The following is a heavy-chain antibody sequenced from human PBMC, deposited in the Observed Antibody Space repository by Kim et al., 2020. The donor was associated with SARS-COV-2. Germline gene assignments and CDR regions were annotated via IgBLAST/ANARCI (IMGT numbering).Heavy chain of an antibody. CDR1: GFTFSSYG. J-gene: IGHJ3*02. CDR2: ISYDGSNK. D-gene: IGHD3-10*01. Sequence: GESLKISCAASGFTFSSYGMHWVRQAPGKGLEWVAVISYDGSNKYYADSVKGRFTISRDNSKNTLYLQMNSLRAEDTAVYYCAKADAMVRADAFDIWGQGTMVTVSS. V-gene: IGHV3-30*18. CDR3: AKADAMVRADAFDI.